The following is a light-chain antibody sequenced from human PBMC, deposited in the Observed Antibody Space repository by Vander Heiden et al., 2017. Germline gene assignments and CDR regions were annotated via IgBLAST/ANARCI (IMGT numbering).Light chain of an antibody. CDR3: CSYAGSSTYV. V-gene: IGLV2-23*02. CDR2: EVN. J-gene: IGLJ1*01. Sequence: QSALTQPASVSGSPGQSITISCSVIRSGIGSYNFVSWYQHHPGKAPKVLIYEVNKRPSGISNRFSGSKSGDTASLTISWLQAEDEADYYCCSYAGSSTYVFGTGTKVTVL. CDR1: RSGIGSYNF.